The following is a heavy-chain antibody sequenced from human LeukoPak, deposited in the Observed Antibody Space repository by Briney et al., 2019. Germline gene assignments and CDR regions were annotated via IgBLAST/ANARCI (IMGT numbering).Heavy chain of an antibody. Sequence: NPGRSLRLSCAASGFTFSSYGMHWVRQAPGKGLEWVAVISYDGSNKYYADSVKGRFTTSRDNSKNILSLQMNSLRAEDTAVYYCAREMTTPDDAFDIWGQGTMVIVSS. V-gene: IGHV3-30*03. CDR3: AREMTTPDDAFDI. J-gene: IGHJ3*02. CDR1: GFTFSSYG. CDR2: ISYDGSNK. D-gene: IGHD4-11*01.